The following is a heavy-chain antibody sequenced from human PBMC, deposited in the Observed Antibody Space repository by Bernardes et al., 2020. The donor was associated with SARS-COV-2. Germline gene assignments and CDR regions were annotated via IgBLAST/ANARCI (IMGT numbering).Heavy chain of an antibody. Sequence: GGSLRLSCATSGFTFRSYAMSWVRQAPGKGLEWVSAISGSGGSTYYADSVKGRFTISRDSSKNTLYLQMNSLRAEDTAIYYCARGAYSLDRSGPRSVFVIRVQATMVTVSS. CDR1: GFTFRSYA. CDR2: ISGSGGST. D-gene: IGHD3-22*01. V-gene: IGHV3-23*01. CDR3: ARGAYSLDRSGPRSVFVI. J-gene: IGHJ3*02.